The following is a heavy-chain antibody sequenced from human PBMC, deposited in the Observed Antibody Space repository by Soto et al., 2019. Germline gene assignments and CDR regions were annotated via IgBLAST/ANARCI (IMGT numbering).Heavy chain of an antibody. CDR2: IIPIFGTA. CDR3: ARFRDDYRCYYYYGMDV. J-gene: IGHJ6*02. D-gene: IGHD4-17*01. CDR1: GGTFSSYA. V-gene: IGHV1-69*06. Sequence: QVQLVQSGAEVKKPGSSVKVSCKASGGTFSSYAISWVRQAPGQGLEWMGGIIPIFGTANYAQKFQGRVRITADKSTSTSYMELSSLRSEDTAVYYCARFRDDYRCYYYYGMDVWGQGTTVTVSS.